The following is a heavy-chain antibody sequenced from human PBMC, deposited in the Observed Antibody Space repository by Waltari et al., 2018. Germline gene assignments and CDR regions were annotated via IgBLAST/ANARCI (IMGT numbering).Heavy chain of an antibody. J-gene: IGHJ4*02. Sequence: QAQLVQSGAEVKKPGASVKVSCTTSGYNFLNYGISWVRQAPGRGLEWMGWSNGYNGNTKYAQKFKGRVTVTTDTSTSTANMELRSLTSDDAALYYCVRDRMYSTSWFAFESWGQGTLVTVTS. CDR1: GYNFLNYG. D-gene: IGHD3-10*01. V-gene: IGHV1-18*01. CDR2: SNGYNGNT. CDR3: VRDRMYSTSWFAFES.